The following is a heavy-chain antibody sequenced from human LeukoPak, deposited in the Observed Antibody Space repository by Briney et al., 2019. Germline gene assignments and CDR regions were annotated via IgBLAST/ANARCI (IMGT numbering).Heavy chain of an antibody. J-gene: IGHJ4*02. CDR2: INHSGST. D-gene: IGHD3-3*01. CDR3: ARADYDFWSGPIDY. CDR1: GGSFSGYY. Sequence: SETLSLTCAVYGGSFSGYYWSWIRQPPGKGLEWIGEINHSGSTNYNPSLKSRVTISVDTSKNQFSLKLSSVTAADTAVYYCARADYDFWSGPIDYWGQGTLVTVSS. V-gene: IGHV4-34*01.